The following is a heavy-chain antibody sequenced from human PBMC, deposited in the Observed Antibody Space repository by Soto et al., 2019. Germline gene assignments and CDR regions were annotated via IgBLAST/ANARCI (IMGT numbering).Heavy chain of an antibody. Sequence: EVQLVESGGGLVQPGGSLRLSCAASGFTFSDFWMSWVRQAPGKGLEWVANIKEDGSEKYYVDSVQGRFTISRTNAQNSLYLQMNSLTAEDTAVYCCGGGGSWGSDYWGPGTLVTVSS. CDR2: IKEDGSEK. D-gene: IGHD6-13*01. J-gene: IGHJ4*02. V-gene: IGHV3-7*05. CDR1: GFTFSDFW. CDR3: GGGGSWGSDY.